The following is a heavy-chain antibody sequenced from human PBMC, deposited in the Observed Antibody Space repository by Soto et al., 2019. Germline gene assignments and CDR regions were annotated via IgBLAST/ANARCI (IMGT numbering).Heavy chain of an antibody. V-gene: IGHV1-18*01. CDR2: ISAYNGNT. Sequence: ASVKVSCKASGYTFTSYGISWVRQAPGQGLEWMGWISAYNGNTNYAQKFQGRVTMTTDTSTSTAYMELRSLRSDDTAVYYCARDLASDYSNYLRSFDPWGQGTLVTVSS. D-gene: IGHD4-4*01. CDR3: ARDLASDYSNYLRSFDP. CDR1: GYTFTSYG. J-gene: IGHJ5*02.